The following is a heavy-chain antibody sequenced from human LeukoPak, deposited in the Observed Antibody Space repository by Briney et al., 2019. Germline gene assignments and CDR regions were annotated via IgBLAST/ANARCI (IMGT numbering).Heavy chain of an antibody. CDR2: IYYSGST. D-gene: IGHD3-3*01. Sequence: SETLSLTCTVSGGSISSSSCYWGWIRQPPGKGLEWIGSIYYSGSTYYNPSLKSRVTISVDTFKNQFSLKLSSVTAADTAVYYCARGDYDFWSGLPGSPSDYWGQGTLVTVSS. J-gene: IGHJ4*02. CDR3: ARGDYDFWSGLPGSPSDY. V-gene: IGHV4-39*01. CDR1: GGSISSSSCY.